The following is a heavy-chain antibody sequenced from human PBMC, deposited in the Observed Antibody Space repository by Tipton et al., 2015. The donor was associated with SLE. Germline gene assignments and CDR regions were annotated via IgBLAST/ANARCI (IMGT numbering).Heavy chain of an antibody. J-gene: IGHJ2*01. CDR2: IHYRGST. CDR3: ARDRYCGAGSCFDWYFDL. Sequence: SLRLSCTVSGGSISGYYWSWVRQPPGQGLEWIGYIHYRGSTNYNPSLKSRVTISLDTSENQFSLKLSSVTAADTAVYYCARDRYCGAGSCFDWYFDLWGRGTLVTVSS. D-gene: IGHD2-15*01. CDR1: GGSISGYY. V-gene: IGHV4-59*01.